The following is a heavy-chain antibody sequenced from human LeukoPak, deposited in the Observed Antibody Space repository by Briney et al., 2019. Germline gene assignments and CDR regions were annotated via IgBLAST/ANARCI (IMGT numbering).Heavy chain of an antibody. CDR2: IYYSGST. CDR1: GGSISSYY. J-gene: IGHJ5*02. Sequence: PSETLSLTCTVSGGSISSYYWSWIRQPPGKGLEWIGYIYYSGSTNYNPSLKSRVTISVDTSKNQFSLKLSSVTAADTAVYSCARPVLITWAANFGWFDPWGQATLVTVSS. CDR3: ARPVLITWAANFGWFDP. V-gene: IGHV4-59*08. D-gene: IGHD3-22*01.